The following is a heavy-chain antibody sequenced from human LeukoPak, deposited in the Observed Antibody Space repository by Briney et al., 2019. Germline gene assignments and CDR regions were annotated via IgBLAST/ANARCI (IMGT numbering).Heavy chain of an antibody. Sequence: PEGSLRLSCAASGLTLVKHGMNWVRQAPGKGLKWLSGISPPGGGTYYADSVKGRFTISRDASKNTLYLQMNSLRAEDTAVYYCAKGAYYDLWGQGTLVTVSS. V-gene: IGHV3-23*01. CDR3: AKGAYYDL. D-gene: IGHD3-22*01. CDR2: ISPPGGGT. J-gene: IGHJ4*02. CDR1: GLTLVKHG.